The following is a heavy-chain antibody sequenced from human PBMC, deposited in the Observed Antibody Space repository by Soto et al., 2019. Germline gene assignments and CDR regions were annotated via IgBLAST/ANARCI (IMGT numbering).Heavy chain of an antibody. V-gene: IGHV3-49*03. J-gene: IGHJ6*02. CDR2: IRSKAYGGTT. D-gene: IGHD5-18*01. CDR3: ARVNTAMITDYYYHYGMDV. CDR1: GFTFGDYA. Sequence: PGGSLRLSCTASGFTFGDYAMSWFRQAPGKGLEWVGFIRSKAYGGTTEYAASVKGRFTISRDDSKSIAYLQMNSLKTEDTAVYYCARVNTAMITDYYYHYGMDVWGQGTTVTVSS.